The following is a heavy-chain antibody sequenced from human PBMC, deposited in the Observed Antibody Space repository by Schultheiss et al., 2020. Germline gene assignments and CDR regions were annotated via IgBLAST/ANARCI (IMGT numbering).Heavy chain of an antibody. CDR3: VRDSFFRSMYYGMDV. V-gene: IGHV3-74*01. D-gene: IGHD2/OR15-2a*01. CDR2: INTDGIST. CDR1: GFTFSASW. Sequence: GGSLRLSCAASGFTFSASWMHWVRQAPGKGLMWVSRINTDGISTSYADSVKGRFTISRDNAKNTLYLQMNSLRAEDTAVYYCVRDSFFRSMYYGMDVWGQGTTVTVYS. J-gene: IGHJ6*02.